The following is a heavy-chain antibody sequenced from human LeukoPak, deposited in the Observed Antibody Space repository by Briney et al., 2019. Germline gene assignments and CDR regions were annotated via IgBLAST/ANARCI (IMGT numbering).Heavy chain of an antibody. D-gene: IGHD2-2*01. CDR1: GGSFSGYY. J-gene: IGHJ5*02. CDR3: ARDSIDDCSSTSCYGWFDP. CDR2: INHSGRT. Sequence: PSETLSLTCAVYGGSFSGYYWSWIRQPPGKGLEWIGEINHSGRTNYNPSLKSRVTISVDTSKNQSSLKLSSVTAADTAVYYCARDSIDDCSSTSCYGWFDPWGQGTLVTVSS. V-gene: IGHV4-34*01.